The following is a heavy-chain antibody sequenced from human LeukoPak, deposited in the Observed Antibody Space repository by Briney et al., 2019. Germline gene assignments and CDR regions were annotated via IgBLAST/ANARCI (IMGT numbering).Heavy chain of an antibody. Sequence: GGSLRLSCAASGFTFSDYYMSWIRQAPGKGLEWVTYISSSGSTIYYADSVKGRFTISRDNAKNSLYLQMNSLRAEDTAVYYCAREIWIGYIEAILDYWGQGTLVTVSS. J-gene: IGHJ4*02. CDR3: AREIWIGYIEAILDY. V-gene: IGHV3-11*04. D-gene: IGHD3-3*01. CDR2: ISSSGSTI. CDR1: GFTFSDYY.